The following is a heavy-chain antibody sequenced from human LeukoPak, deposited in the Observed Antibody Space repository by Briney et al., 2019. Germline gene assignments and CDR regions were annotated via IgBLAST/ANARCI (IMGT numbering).Heavy chain of an antibody. D-gene: IGHD6-13*01. CDR2: ISSSSSTI. V-gene: IGHV3-48*01. CDR3: AKNSRAHSSSWYFDY. Sequence: GGSLRLSCAASGFTFSSYSMNWVRQAPGKGLEWVSYISSSSSTIYYADSVKGRFTISRDNAKNSLYLQMNSLRAEDTAVYYCAKNSRAHSSSWYFDYWGQGTLVTVSS. CDR1: GFTFSSYS. J-gene: IGHJ4*02.